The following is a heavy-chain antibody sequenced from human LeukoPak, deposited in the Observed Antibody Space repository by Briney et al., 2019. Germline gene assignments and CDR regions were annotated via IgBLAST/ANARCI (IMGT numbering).Heavy chain of an antibody. CDR1: GFTFSSYA. CDR2: ISGSGGST. CDR3: AKGWVRLRSFWFDP. V-gene: IGHV3-23*01. Sequence: GGSLRLSCAASGFTFSSYAMSWVRQAPGKGLEWVSAISGSGGSTYYADSVRGRFTISRDNSKNTLYPQMNSLRAEDTAVYYCAKGWVRLRSFWFDPWGQGTLVTVSS. J-gene: IGHJ5*02. D-gene: IGHD4-17*01.